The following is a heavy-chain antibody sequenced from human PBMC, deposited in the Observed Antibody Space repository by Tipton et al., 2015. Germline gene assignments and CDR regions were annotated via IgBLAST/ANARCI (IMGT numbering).Heavy chain of an antibody. CDR3: ARDGVVATSGAYYYGMDV. J-gene: IGHJ6*02. V-gene: IGHV4-34*01. Sequence: TLSLTCAVYGGSFSDYYWTWIRQPPGEGLEWIGEINHSGNTNYNPSLKSRVTISVDTSNHQFSLKLSPVTAADTAVNYCARDGVVATSGAYYYGMDVWGQGTTVTVSS. CDR2: INHSGNT. CDR1: GGSFSDYY. D-gene: IGHD5-12*01.